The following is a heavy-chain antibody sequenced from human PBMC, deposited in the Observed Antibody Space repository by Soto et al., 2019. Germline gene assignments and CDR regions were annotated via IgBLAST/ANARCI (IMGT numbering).Heavy chain of an antibody. J-gene: IGHJ5*02. CDR1: GFTFKNYA. Sequence: EVQLLESGGGLVQPGGSLRLSCAASGFTFKNYAMTWVRQAPGKGMEWVSSIGGSGSGAHYADSVKGRFTVSRDDSKNTLYLQMSGLRVDDTALYYCEKDAVPYNGEWDWFDLWGQGTLVTASS. D-gene: IGHD3-10*01. CDR3: EKDAVPYNGEWDWFDL. CDR2: IGGSGSGA. V-gene: IGHV3-23*01.